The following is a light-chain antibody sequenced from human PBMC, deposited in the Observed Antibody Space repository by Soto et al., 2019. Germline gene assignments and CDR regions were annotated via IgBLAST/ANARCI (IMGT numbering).Light chain of an antibody. CDR1: SSNIGAGYD. CDR2: GNS. Sequence: QSVLTQPPSVSGAPGQRVTISCTGSSSNIGAGYDVHWYQQLPGTAPKLLIYGNSNRPSGVPDRFSGSKSGTPASLAIAGVQAEDEADYYWQSYDSSLSGWVFGGGTKLTVL. V-gene: IGLV1-40*01. CDR3: QSYDSSLSGWV. J-gene: IGLJ3*02.